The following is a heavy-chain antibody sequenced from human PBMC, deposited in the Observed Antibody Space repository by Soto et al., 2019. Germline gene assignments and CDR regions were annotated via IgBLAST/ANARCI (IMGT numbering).Heavy chain of an antibody. CDR2: ISGSGGST. V-gene: IGHV3-23*01. CDR1: GFTFSSYV. D-gene: IGHD5-12*01. CDR3: AKDSGRRDGYLDFDY. Sequence: GGSLRLSCAASGFTFSSYVMSWVRQAPGKGLEWVSAISGSGGSTYYADSVKGRFTISRDNSKNTLYLQMNSLRAEDTAVYYCAKDSGRRDGYLDFDYWGQGTLVTVSS. J-gene: IGHJ4*02.